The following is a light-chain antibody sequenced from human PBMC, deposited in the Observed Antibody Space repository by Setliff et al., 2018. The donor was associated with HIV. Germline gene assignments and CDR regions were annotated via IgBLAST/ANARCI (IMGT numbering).Light chain of an antibody. CDR1: NIGSKN. J-gene: IGLJ1*01. V-gene: IGLV3-21*04. CDR3: QVWDRISESYV. CDR2: SDK. Sequence: SYELTQPPSVSVAPGKTAIITCAGDNIGSKNVNWYQQKPGQAPILVIYSDKDRPSGIPERVSGSNSGNRATLTVTGVEAGDEADYYCQVWDRISESYVFGAGTRSPS.